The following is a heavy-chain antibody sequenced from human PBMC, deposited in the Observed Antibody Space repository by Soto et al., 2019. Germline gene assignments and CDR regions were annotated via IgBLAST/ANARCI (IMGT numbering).Heavy chain of an antibody. V-gene: IGHV4-4*02. J-gene: IGHJ6*02. CDR3: AKKVPAALRLYYFFGLDV. D-gene: IGHD2-15*01. CDR1: GASISSDNR. CDR2: ISQSGTT. Sequence: PSETLFLTCAVSGASISSDNRWTWVRQPPGEGLEWIGEISQSGTTKYNPSLASRVTISVDKSKNQFSLRLTSMTAADTAVYYCAKKVPAALRLYYFFGLDVWGQGTTVTVSS.